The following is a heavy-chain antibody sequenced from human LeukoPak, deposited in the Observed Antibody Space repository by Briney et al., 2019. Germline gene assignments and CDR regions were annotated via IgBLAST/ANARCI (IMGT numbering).Heavy chain of an antibody. CDR2: IWYDGSSK. CDR3: ATPDYVVY. J-gene: IGHJ4*02. V-gene: IGHV3-30*02. CDR1: GFTFSRYG. Sequence: GGSLRLSCAASGFTFSRYGMHWVRQAPGTGLEWVAVIWYDGSSKEYVDSVKGRLTISRDNSKNTLYLQMNSLRAEDTAVYYCATPDYVVYWGQGTLVTVSS.